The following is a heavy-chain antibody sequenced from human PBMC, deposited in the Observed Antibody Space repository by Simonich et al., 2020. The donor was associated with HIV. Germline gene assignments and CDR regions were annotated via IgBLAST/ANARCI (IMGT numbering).Heavy chain of an antibody. CDR2: VNSDGRST. D-gene: IGHD2-8*02. CDR3: ARDLVGSAVDI. J-gene: IGHJ3*02. CDR1: GFTFSTYW. Sequence: EVQLVESGGDLVQPVGSLRLSCAASGFTFSTYWMHWVRQAPGKGLVWVSRVNSDGRSTSYADSVKGRFTISRDNAKNTLYLQMNSLRAEDTAVYYCARDLVGSAVDIWGQGTLVTVSS. V-gene: IGHV3-74*01.